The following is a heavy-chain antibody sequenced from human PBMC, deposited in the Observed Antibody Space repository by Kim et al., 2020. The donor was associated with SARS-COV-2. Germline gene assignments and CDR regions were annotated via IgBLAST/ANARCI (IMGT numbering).Heavy chain of an antibody. CDR3: TRDNFPRYCGGDCSPFDY. CDR1: GFTFGDYA. Sequence: GGSLRLSCTASGFTFGDYAMSWFRQAPGKGLEWVGFIRSKAYGGTTEYAASVKGRFTISRDDSKSIAYLQMNSLKTEDTAVYYCTRDNFPRYCGGDCSPFDYWGQGTLVTVSS. D-gene: IGHD2-21*02. CDR2: IRSKAYGGTT. V-gene: IGHV3-49*03. J-gene: IGHJ4*02.